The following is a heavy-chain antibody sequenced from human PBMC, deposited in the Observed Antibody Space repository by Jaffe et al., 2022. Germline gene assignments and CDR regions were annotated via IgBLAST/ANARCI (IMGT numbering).Heavy chain of an antibody. J-gene: IGHJ3*02. CDR2: IRSSSSNI. CDR3: ARVQLERRGMLDAFDI. Sequence: EVQLVESGGGLVKPGGSLRLSCAASGFTFSSYNMNWVRQAPGKGLEWVSFIRSSSSNIYYADSVKGRFTISRDNAKNSLYLQMNSLRAEDTAVYYCARVQLERRGMLDAFDIWGQGTMVTVSS. CDR1: GFTFSSYN. D-gene: IGHD1-1*01. V-gene: IGHV3-21*01.